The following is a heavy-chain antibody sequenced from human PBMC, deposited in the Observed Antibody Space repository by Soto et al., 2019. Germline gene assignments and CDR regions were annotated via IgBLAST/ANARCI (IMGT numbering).Heavy chain of an antibody. J-gene: IGHJ4*02. Sequence: VASVQVSCKASGGLFSSYDISRVRQAPGQGLEWMGEIIPVCGTTNYAEKFQGRVTITANKYKNTAYIDLSSLKSEVTGSYYCAKGSSRYVWFNQFWGQGALVTVSS. CDR2: IIPVCGTT. CDR3: AKGSSRYVWFNQF. V-gene: IGHV1-69*06. D-gene: IGHD3-22*01. CDR1: GGLFSSYD.